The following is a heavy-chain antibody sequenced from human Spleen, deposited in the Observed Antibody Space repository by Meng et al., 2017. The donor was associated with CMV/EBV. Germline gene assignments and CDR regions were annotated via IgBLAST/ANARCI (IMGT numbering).Heavy chain of an antibody. CDR1: YY. V-gene: IGHV1-2*02. CDR2: INPNTGAT. D-gene: IGHD4-11*01. J-gene: IGHJ5*02. Sequence: YYIYWVRQAPGQGLEWMGWINPNTGATFSAQRFEGRVTMTSDTSFSTTYMELDSLKSDDTAIYYCARDGRVVPHHASNYRGQHWLNPWGQGTLVTVSS. CDR3: ARDGRVVPHHASNYRGQHWLNP.